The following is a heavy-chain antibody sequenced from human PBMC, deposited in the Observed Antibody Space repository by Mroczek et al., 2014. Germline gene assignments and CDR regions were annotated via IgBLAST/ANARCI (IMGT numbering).Heavy chain of an antibody. CDR2: INQSGST. CDR3: ARGPRVSCSSTSCYAVVGYYYYGMDV. D-gene: IGHD2-2*01. V-gene: IGHV4-34*01. CDR1: GGSLSGYY. Sequence: QVQLQESGAGLLKPSETLSLTCDVYGGSLSGYYWSWIRQPPGKGLEWIGEINQSGSTNYNPSLKSRLTISVDTSKNKFSLKVTSVTAADTAVYYCARGPRVSCSSTSCYAVVGYYYYGMDVWGQGTTVTVS. J-gene: IGHJ6*02.